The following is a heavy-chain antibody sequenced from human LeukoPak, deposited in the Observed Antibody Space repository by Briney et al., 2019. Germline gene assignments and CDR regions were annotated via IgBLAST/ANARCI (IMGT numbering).Heavy chain of an antibody. J-gene: IGHJ3*02. D-gene: IGHD3-10*01. V-gene: IGHV3-7*01. CDR1: GFTFSSYW. CDR2: IKQDGSEK. CDR3: ARTSITMVRGVIVFGAFDI. Sequence: PGGSLRLSCAASGFTFSSYWMSWVRQAPGKGLEWVANIKQDGSEKYYVDSVKGRFTISRDNSKNTLYLQMNSLRAEDTAVYYCARTSITMVRGVIVFGAFDIWGQGTMVTVSS.